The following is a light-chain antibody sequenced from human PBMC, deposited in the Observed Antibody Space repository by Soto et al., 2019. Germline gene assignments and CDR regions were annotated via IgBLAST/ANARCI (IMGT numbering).Light chain of an antibody. CDR3: QQRRNWPLT. CDR1: QSVVNY. Sequence: EIVLTQSPNTLSLSPGERATLSCRASQSVVNYLAWYQHRPGQAPRLLIYDASTRVTGIPARFSGSGSGTDFTLTISSLEPEDFAVYFCQQRRNWPLTFGGGTKVGIK. CDR2: DAS. J-gene: IGKJ4*01. V-gene: IGKV3-11*01.